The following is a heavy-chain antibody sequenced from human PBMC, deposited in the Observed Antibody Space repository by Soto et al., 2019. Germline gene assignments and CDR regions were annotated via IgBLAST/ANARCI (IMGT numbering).Heavy chain of an antibody. J-gene: IGHJ4*02. Sequence: EVQLVESGGGLVQPGGSLRLSCAASGFSFSSYWMHWVRQAPGKGLVWVSRINSDGSSTSYADSVKGRFTISRDNAKNTLYLQMNSLRVEDTAVYFCARLLAVAGTNYWCQGTLVAVSS. CDR2: INSDGSST. CDR3: ARLLAVAGTNY. D-gene: IGHD6-19*01. CDR1: GFSFSSYW. V-gene: IGHV3-74*01.